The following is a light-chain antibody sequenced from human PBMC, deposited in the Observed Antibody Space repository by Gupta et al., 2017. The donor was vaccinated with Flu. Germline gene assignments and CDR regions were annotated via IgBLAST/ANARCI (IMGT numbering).Light chain of an antibody. CDR3: GTWDSSLSAWV. CDR1: SSNIGDNY. J-gene: IGLJ3*02. CDR2: DND. V-gene: IGLV1-51*01. Sequence: QSVLTQPPSVSAAPGQKVTISCSGSSSNIGDNYVSWYQQLPGTAPKLLIYDNDKRPSGIPDRFSGSKSDTSATLGITGIQTGDEADYYCGTWDSSLSAWVFGGGTMLTVL.